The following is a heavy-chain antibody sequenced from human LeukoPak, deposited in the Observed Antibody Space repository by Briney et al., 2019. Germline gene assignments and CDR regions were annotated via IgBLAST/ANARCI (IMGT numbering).Heavy chain of an antibody. CDR3: ARDLPEGYGGLDY. V-gene: IGHV3-30-3*01. CDR1: GFTFSSYA. CDR2: ISYNGSNK. Sequence: GSLRLSCAASGFTFSSYAMHWVRQAPGKGLEWVAIISYNGSNKHYADSVKGRFTISRDNAKNSLYLQMNSLRAEDTAVYYCARDLPEGYGGLDYWGQGTLVTVSS. D-gene: IGHD4-23*01. J-gene: IGHJ4*02.